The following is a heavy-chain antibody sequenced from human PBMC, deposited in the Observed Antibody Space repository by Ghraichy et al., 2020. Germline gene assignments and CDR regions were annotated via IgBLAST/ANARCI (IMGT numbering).Heavy chain of an antibody. CDR1: GFTFSDYY. Sequence: GESLNISCAASGFTFSDYYMSWIRQAPGKGLEWVSYISSSGSTIYYADSVKGRFTMSRDNAKNSLYLQMNSLRAEDTAVYYCARASVAARRDYYYYMDVWGKGTTVTVSS. D-gene: IGHD6-6*01. CDR2: ISSSGSTI. V-gene: IGHV3-11*01. CDR3: ARASVAARRDYYYYMDV. J-gene: IGHJ6*03.